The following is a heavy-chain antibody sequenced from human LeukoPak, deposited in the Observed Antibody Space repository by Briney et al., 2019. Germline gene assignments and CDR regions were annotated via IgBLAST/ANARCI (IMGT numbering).Heavy chain of an antibody. J-gene: IGHJ4*02. Sequence: SETLSLTCTVPGASISSYYWSWIRQPAGKGLEWIGRIYTSGGTNYNPSLKSRVTMSVDTSKNQFSLKLSSVTAADTAVYYCARAPWRSGYYLDFWGQGTLVTVSS. D-gene: IGHD3-22*01. V-gene: IGHV4-4*07. CDR2: IYTSGGT. CDR1: GASISSYY. CDR3: ARAPWRSGYYLDF.